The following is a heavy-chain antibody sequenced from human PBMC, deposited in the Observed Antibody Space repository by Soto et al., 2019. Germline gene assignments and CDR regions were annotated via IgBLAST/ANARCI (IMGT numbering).Heavy chain of an antibody. J-gene: IGHJ4*02. Sequence: QVQLVESGGGVVQPGRSLRLSCAASGFTFSSYGMHWVRQAPGKGLEWVAVIWYDGSNKYYAESVKGRFTISRDNSKNTRDLQMNSLRAEDTAVYYCARDYLIWGWLFGYWGQGTLVTVSS. D-gene: IGHD3-3*01. CDR1: GFTFSSYG. CDR2: IWYDGSNK. CDR3: ARDYLIWGWLFGY. V-gene: IGHV3-33*01.